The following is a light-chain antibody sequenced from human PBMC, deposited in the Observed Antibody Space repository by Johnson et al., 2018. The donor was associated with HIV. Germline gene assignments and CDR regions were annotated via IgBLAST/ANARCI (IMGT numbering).Light chain of an antibody. J-gene: IGLJ1*01. Sequence: QSVLTQPPSASGTPGQRVTISCSGSSSNIGSNTVNWYQQLPGTAPKLLIYRNNHRPSGVPDRFSGFKSGTSASLVISGLQAEEEADYYCAAWDDSLNGLYVFGTGTKVTVL. CDR3: AAWDDSLNGLYV. CDR1: SSNIGSNT. V-gene: IGLV1-44*01. CDR2: RNN.